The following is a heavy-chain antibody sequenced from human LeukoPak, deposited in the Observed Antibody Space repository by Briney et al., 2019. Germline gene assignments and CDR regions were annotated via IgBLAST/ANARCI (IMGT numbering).Heavy chain of an antibody. V-gene: IGHV4-4*07. CDR2: IYTSGST. J-gene: IGHJ4*02. CDR3: ARSLGYCSGGSCYPWYFDY. CDR1: GGSISSYY. D-gene: IGHD2-15*01. Sequence: SETLSLTRTVSGGSISSYYWSWIRQPAGKGLEWIGRIYTSGSTNYNPSLKSRVTMSVDTSKNQFSLKLSSVTAADTAVYYCARSLGYCSGGSCYPWYFDYWGQGTLVTVSS.